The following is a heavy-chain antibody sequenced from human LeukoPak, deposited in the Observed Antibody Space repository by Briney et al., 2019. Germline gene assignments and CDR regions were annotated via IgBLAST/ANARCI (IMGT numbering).Heavy chain of an antibody. J-gene: IGHJ4*02. CDR2: IYYSGST. V-gene: IGHV4-39*01. D-gene: IGHD1-1*01. Sequence: PSETLSLTCTVSGGSISSSSYYWGWIRQPPGKGLAWIGSIYYSGSTYYNPSLKSRVTISVDTSKNQFSLKLSSVTAADTAVYHCARRPGRKTGRQFDYWGQRTLVTVSS. CDR1: GGSISSSSYY. CDR3: ARRPGRKTGRQFDY.